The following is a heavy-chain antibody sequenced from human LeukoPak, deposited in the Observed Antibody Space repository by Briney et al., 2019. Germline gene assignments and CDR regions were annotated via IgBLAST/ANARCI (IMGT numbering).Heavy chain of an antibody. J-gene: IGHJ4*02. D-gene: IGHD3-10*01. V-gene: IGHV4-34*01. Sequence: NPSETLSLTCAVYGGSFSGYYWSWLRQPPGKGLEWIGEINHSGSTNYNPSLKSRVTISVDTSKNQFSLKLSSVTAADTAVYYCATSMVRRRYYFDYWGQGTLVTVSS. CDR1: GGSFSGYY. CDR2: INHSGST. CDR3: ATSMVRRRYYFDY.